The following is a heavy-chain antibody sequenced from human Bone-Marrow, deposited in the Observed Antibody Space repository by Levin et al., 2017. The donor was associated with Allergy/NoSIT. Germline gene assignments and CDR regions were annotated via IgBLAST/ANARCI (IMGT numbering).Heavy chain of an antibody. CDR3: ARGGYASGWPAGPLDN. V-gene: IGHV1-46*01. D-gene: IGHD6-19*01. CDR2: LSPRGGST. J-gene: IGHJ4*02. Sequence: GASVKVSCKSSGYTFTTYYIHWVRQAPGQGLQWMGVLSPRGGSTIYAQKFQGRVTLTSDTSTSTVSMEINSLTSDDTAVYFCARGGYASGWPAGPLDNWGQGTLVTVSS. CDR1: GYTFTTYY.